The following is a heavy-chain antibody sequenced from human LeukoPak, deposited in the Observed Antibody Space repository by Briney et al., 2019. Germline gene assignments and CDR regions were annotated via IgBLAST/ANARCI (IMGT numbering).Heavy chain of an antibody. J-gene: IGHJ3*02. CDR3: VKSNSRYQPWTLDI. D-gene: IGHD2-2*01. V-gene: IGHV4-39*07. CDR2: IYYSGSP. Sequence: PSETLSLTCTVSGGSISSSSYYWGWIRQPPGKGLEWIGSIYYSGSPYYNPSLKSRVTISVDTSNNQLSLKVNSVTAADTAMYYCVKSNSRYQPWTLDIWGRGTMVTVSS. CDR1: GGSISSSSYY.